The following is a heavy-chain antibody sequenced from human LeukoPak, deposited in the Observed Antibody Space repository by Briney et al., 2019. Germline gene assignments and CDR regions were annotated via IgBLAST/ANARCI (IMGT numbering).Heavy chain of an antibody. CDR3: ARGGPVRGVIITRWFDP. CDR1: GGSFSGYY. CDR2: INHSGST. J-gene: IGHJ5*02. Sequence: PSETLSLTCAVYGGSFSGYYWSWIRQPPGEGLEWIGEINHSGSTNYNPSLKSRVTISVDTSKNQFSLKLSSVTAADTAVYYCARGGPVRGVIITRWFDPWGQGTLVTVSS. D-gene: IGHD3-10*01. V-gene: IGHV4-34*01.